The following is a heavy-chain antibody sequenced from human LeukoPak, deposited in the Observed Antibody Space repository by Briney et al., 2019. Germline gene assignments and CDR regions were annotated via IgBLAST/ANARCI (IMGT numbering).Heavy chain of an antibody. CDR1: GFTFSDYY. J-gene: IGHJ4*02. D-gene: IGHD3-22*01. Sequence: PGGTPRLSCAASGFTFSDYYMSWIRQAPGKGLEWVSYISSSGSTIYYADSVKGRFTISRDNAKNSLYLQMNSLRAEDTAVYYCARIRRYDSSGYYSRYWGQGTLVTVSS. CDR3: ARIRRYDSSGYYSRY. CDR2: ISSSGSTI. V-gene: IGHV3-11*01.